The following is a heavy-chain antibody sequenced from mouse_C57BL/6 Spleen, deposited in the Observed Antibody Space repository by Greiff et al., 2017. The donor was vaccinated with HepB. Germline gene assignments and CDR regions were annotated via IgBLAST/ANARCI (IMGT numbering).Heavy chain of an antibody. V-gene: IGHV1-78*01. CDR3: ARGGPDYGNYVFAY. CDR1: GYTFTDHT. CDR2: IYPRDGST. D-gene: IGHD2-1*01. Sequence: VKVVESDAELVKPGASVKISCKVSGYTFTDHTIHWMKQRPEQGLEWIGYIYPRDGSTKYNEKFKGKATLTADKSSSTAYMQLNSLTSEDSAVYFCARGGPDYGNYVFAYWGQGTLVTVSA. J-gene: IGHJ3*01.